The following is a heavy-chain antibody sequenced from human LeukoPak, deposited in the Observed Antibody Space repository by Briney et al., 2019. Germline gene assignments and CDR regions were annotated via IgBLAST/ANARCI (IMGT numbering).Heavy chain of an antibody. CDR2: IYYSGNT. CDR3: ARGGDEGNWVYYFDY. J-gene: IGHJ4*02. V-gene: IGHV4-59*01. Sequence: SETLSLTCTVSGGSISSYSWSWIRQPPGKGLEWIGYIYYSGNTNYNPSLKSRVTISVDTSKNQFSLRLSSVTAADTAVYYCARGGDEGNWVYYFDYWGQGTLVTVSS. CDR1: GGSISSYS. D-gene: IGHD1-1*01.